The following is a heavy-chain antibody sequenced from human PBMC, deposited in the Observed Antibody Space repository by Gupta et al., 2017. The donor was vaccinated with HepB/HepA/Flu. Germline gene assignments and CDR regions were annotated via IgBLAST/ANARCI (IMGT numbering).Heavy chain of an antibody. V-gene: IGHV1-18*01. CDR3: ARDNSRCGGPTPYYFDH. CDR1: GFIFINHG. J-gene: IGHJ4*02. Sequence: QVQLVQSGAEVKKSGASVKVSCKASGFIFINHGISWVRQAPGQGLEWMGGISAYNGNTNYAQELQGRVTMTTDTSTTTAYMELRSLRSEDTAVYYCARDNSRCGGPTPYYFDHWGQGTLVTVSS. D-gene: IGHD1-26*01. CDR2: ISAYNGNT.